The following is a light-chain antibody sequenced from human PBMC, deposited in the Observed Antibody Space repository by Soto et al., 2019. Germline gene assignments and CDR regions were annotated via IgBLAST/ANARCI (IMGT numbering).Light chain of an antibody. J-gene: IGKJ2*01. V-gene: IGKV3-15*01. Sequence: EIVMTQSPATLSVSPGERATLSCRASQSVSSNLAWYQQRPGQAPRLLISGASTRATGLPARFSGRKSGTESTLTITSLQSEDFAVYYCQPYHNWPYTFGQGTNLE. CDR1: QSVSSN. CDR2: GAS. CDR3: QPYHNWPYT.